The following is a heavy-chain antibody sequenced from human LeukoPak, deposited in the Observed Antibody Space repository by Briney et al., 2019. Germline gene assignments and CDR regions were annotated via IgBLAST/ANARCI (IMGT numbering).Heavy chain of an antibody. Sequence: SETLSLTCTVSGGSISSSSYYWGWIRQPPGKGLEWIVSIYYSGSTYYNPSLKSRVTISVDTSKNQFSLKLSSVTAADTAVYYCARQTGGYYDFWSGYYDHYYGMDVWGQGTTVTVSS. J-gene: IGHJ6*02. D-gene: IGHD3-3*01. CDR2: IYYSGST. CDR1: GGSISSSSYY. CDR3: ARQTGGYYDFWSGYYDHYYGMDV. V-gene: IGHV4-39*01.